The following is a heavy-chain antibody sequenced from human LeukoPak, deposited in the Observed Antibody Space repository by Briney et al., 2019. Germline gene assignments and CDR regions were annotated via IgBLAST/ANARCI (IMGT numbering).Heavy chain of an antibody. Sequence: GGSLRLSCAASGFAFTSYTINWVRQAPGKGLEWVSSITTSGSIKYADSVKGRFTISRDNAKNSLYLQMNSLRAEDTAVYYCATAGNYRFDYWGQGTLVTVSS. V-gene: IGHV3-69-1*01. D-gene: IGHD1-7*01. CDR3: ATAGNYRFDY. J-gene: IGHJ4*02. CDR2: ITTSGSI. CDR1: GFAFTSYT.